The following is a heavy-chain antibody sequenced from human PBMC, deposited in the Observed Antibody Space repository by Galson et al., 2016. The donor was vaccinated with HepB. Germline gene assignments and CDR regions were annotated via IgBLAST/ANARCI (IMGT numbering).Heavy chain of an antibody. CDR3: ATTLAPRGPRNWNDVNWFDP. Sequence: ETLSLTCTVSGGSISSSTYYWGWIRQPPGKGLEWIGSLYYRGSTLYNPSLKSRVTISVDTSKNHFSLKVRSVTAADTAVYYCATTLAPRGPRNWNDVNWFDPWGQGTLVTVSS. V-gene: IGHV4-39*02. J-gene: IGHJ5*02. CDR2: LYYRGST. D-gene: IGHD1-1*01. CDR1: GGSISSSTYY.